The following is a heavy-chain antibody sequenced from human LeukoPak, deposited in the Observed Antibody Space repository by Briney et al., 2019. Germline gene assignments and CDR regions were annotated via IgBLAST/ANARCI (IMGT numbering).Heavy chain of an antibody. CDR1: GGSFSVYY. Sequence: SETLSLTCAVYGGSFSVYYWSWIRQPPGKGLEWIGEINHSGSTNYNPSLKSRVTISVDTSKNQFSLKLSSVTAADTAVYYCARGVARSSKFHFSYYFDYWGQGTLVTVSS. CDR2: INHSGST. CDR3: ARGVARSSKFHFSYYFDY. J-gene: IGHJ4*02. V-gene: IGHV4-34*01. D-gene: IGHD6-6*01.